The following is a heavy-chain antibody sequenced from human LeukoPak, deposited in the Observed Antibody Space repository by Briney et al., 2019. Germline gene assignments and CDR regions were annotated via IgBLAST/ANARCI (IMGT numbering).Heavy chain of an antibody. CDR3: AKDLGKQWLVRIYLDDAFDI. D-gene: IGHD6-19*01. J-gene: IGHJ3*02. CDR1: GFTFSSYS. V-gene: IGHV3-23*01. Sequence: PGGSLRLSCAASGFTFSSYSMNWVRQAPGKGLEWVSAISGSGGSTYYADSVKGRFTISRDNSKNTLYLQMNSLRAEDTAVYYCAKDLGKQWLVRIYLDDAFDIWGQGTMVTVSS. CDR2: ISGSGGST.